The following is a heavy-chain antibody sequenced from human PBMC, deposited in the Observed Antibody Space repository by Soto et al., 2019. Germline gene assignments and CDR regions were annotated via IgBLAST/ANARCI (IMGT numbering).Heavy chain of an antibody. CDR1: GYTFRNFG. CDR3: ARENSYFDY. V-gene: IGHV1-18*01. CDR2: ISAYNANA. J-gene: IGHJ4*02. Sequence: QIQLLQSGAEVKKPGASVKVTCKASGYTFRNFGISWVRQAPGQGLEWMGWISAYNANANYAQKLHGRLTMTADTSTSTAYMELRSLRSDDTAVYYCARENSYFDYWGQGTLVTVSS.